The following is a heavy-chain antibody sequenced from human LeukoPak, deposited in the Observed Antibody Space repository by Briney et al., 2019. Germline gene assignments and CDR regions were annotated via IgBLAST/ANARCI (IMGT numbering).Heavy chain of an antibody. J-gene: IGHJ3*02. CDR3: ARRLWGWLQSKSGAFDI. V-gene: IGHV4-38-2*02. Sequence: SETLSLTCTVSGYSISSGYYWGWIRQPPGKGLEWIGEINHSGSTNYNPSLKSRVTISVDTSKNQFSLKLSSVTAADTAVYYCARRLWGWLQSKSGAFDIWGQGTMVTVSS. CDR1: GYSISSGYY. CDR2: INHSGST. D-gene: IGHD5-24*01.